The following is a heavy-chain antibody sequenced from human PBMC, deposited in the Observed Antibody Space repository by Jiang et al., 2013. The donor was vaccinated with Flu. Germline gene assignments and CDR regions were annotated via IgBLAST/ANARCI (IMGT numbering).Heavy chain of an antibody. D-gene: IGHD3-22*01. V-gene: IGHV3-21*01. CDR2: ISSSSSYI. Sequence: VQLLESGGGLVKPGESLRLSCAASGFTFSSYSLNWVRQAPGKGLEWVSSISSSSSYIFYADSVKGRFTISRDNAKNSLYLQMNSLRADDTAVYYCARDDYDSPGYCVPGYWGQGTLVTVSS. J-gene: IGHJ4*02. CDR1: GFTFSSYS. CDR3: ARDDYDSPGYCVPGY.